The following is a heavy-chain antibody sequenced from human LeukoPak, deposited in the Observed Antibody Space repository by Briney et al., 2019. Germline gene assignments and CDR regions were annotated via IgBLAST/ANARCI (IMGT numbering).Heavy chain of an antibody. CDR2: IYISGGT. V-gene: IGHV4-61*02. D-gene: IGHD6-19*01. CDR1: GGSYSSDSYY. J-gene: IGHJ4*02. Sequence: SQTLSLTCAVSGGSYSSDSYYWSWIRQPAGKGLEWIGRIYISGGTDYNPSLKSRVTISVDTSKNQFSLKLSSVTAADTAVYYCARLIAVAGTSFDYWGQGTLVTVSS. CDR3: ARLIAVAGTSFDY.